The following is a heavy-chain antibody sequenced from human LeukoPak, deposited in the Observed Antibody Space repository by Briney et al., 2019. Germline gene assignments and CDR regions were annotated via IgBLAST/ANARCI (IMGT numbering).Heavy chain of an antibody. CDR1: GFTFSSYA. D-gene: IGHD6-19*01. CDR3: AISWGDSSGWGYFDY. V-gene: IGHV3-21*01. CDR2: ISSSSSYI. J-gene: IGHJ4*02. Sequence: PGGSLRLSCAASGFTFSSYAMNWVRQAPGKGLEWVSSISSSSSYIYYADSVKGRFTISRDNAKNSLYLQMNSLRAEDTAVYYCAISWGDSSGWGYFDYWGQGTLVTVSS.